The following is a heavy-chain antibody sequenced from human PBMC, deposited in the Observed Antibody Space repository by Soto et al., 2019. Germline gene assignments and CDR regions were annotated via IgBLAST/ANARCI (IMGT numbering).Heavy chain of an antibody. J-gene: IGHJ4*02. D-gene: IGHD3-10*01. CDR1: GYTFTSYD. Sequence: ASVKVSCKASGYTFTSYDINWVRQATGQGLEWMGWMNPNSGNTGYAQKFQGRDTMTRNTSISTAYMELSSLRSEDTVVYYCARVSYGSGSYSFDYWGQGTLVTVSS. V-gene: IGHV1-8*01. CDR2: MNPNSGNT. CDR3: ARVSYGSGSYSFDY.